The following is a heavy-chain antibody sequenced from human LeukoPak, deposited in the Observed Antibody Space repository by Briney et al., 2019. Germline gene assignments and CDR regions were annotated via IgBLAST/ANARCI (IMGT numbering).Heavy chain of an antibody. CDR2: INPSGGST. V-gene: IGHV1-46*03. D-gene: IGHD2-2*01. CDR1: GYTFTSYY. Sequence: ASVKVSCKASGYTFTSYYMHWVRQAPEQGLEWMGIINPSGGSTSYAQKFQGRVTMTRDTSTSTVYMELSSLRSEDTAVYYCARVNKARYCSSTSCYPFDYWGQGTLVTVSS. CDR3: ARVNKARYCSSTSCYPFDY. J-gene: IGHJ4*02.